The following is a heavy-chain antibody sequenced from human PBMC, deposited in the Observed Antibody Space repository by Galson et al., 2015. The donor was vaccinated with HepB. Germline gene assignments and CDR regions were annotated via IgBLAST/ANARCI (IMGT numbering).Heavy chain of an antibody. CDR3: ARDKGSSWYVDKFDY. Sequence: SLRLSCAASGFTFSDYYMSWIRQAPGKGLEWVSYISSSGSTIYYADSVKGRFTISRDNAKNSLYLQMNSLRAEDTAVYYCARDKGSSWYVDKFDYWGQGTLVTVSS. D-gene: IGHD6-13*01. J-gene: IGHJ4*02. V-gene: IGHV3-11*04. CDR1: GFTFSDYY. CDR2: ISSSGSTI.